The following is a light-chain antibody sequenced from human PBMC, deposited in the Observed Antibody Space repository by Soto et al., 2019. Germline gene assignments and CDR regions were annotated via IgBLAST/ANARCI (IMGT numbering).Light chain of an antibody. CDR1: QTITTY. Sequence: DIQMTQSPSSLSASVGDRVTISCRASQTITTYLNWYQQKPGKAPKLLIYAASSLHSRVPSRFSGSGSGTDFTLTISSLQPEDFAAYYCQQTYSALWTFGQVTKLEIK. CDR2: AAS. V-gene: IGKV1-39*01. CDR3: QQTYSALWT. J-gene: IGKJ1*01.